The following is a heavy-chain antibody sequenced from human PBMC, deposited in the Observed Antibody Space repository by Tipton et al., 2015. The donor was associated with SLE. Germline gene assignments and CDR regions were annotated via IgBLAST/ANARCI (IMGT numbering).Heavy chain of an antibody. J-gene: IGHJ4*02. Sequence: TLSLTCTVSGGSISSYYWSWIRQPPGRGLEWIGSLYYSGSTNYNPSLKSRVTISLDTSKNQFSLRLNSVTAADTAVYYCARVNYGDYDGGGFDYWGQGTLVTVSS. CDR2: LYYSGST. D-gene: IGHD4-17*01. V-gene: IGHV4-59*12. CDR3: ARVNYGDYDGGGFDY. CDR1: GGSISSYY.